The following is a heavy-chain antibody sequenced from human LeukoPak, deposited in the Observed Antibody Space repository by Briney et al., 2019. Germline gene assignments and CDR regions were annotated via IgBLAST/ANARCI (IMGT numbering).Heavy chain of an antibody. Sequence: SETPSLTCAVYGGSFSGYFWSWIRQPPGKGLEWIGEINHSGSTNYNPSLKSRVSISVDTSNNQFSLKLSSVTAADTAVYYCSRLPDPWGQGTLVTVSS. CDR3: SRLPDP. CDR2: INHSGST. J-gene: IGHJ5*02. V-gene: IGHV4-34*01. CDR1: GGSFSGYF.